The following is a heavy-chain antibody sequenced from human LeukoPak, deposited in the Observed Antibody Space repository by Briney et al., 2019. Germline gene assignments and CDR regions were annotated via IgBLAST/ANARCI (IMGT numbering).Heavy chain of an antibody. V-gene: IGHV3-21*01. J-gene: IGHJ4*02. D-gene: IGHD1-26*01. CDR1: GFTFSSYS. Sequence: PGGSLKLSCAASGFTFSSYSMNWVRQAPGKGLEWVTSISSSSSSYIYYADSVKGRFTISRDNAKNSLYLQMNSLRAEDTAVYYCARTVGATRPVDYWGQGTLVTVSS. CDR3: ARTVGATRPVDY. CDR2: ISSSSSSYI.